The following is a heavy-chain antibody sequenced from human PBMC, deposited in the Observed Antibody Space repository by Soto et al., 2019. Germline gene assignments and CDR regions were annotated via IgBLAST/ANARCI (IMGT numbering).Heavy chain of an antibody. D-gene: IGHD3-3*01. Sequence: QVQLVQSGAEVKKPGASVKVSCKASGYSFTNYGISWVRQAPGQGLEWMGWISSYIGYAKYAQRLQGRVTMTTDTSTITAYMELRSLRSDDTAVYYWARNWSANAMDVWGQGTTVTVSS. V-gene: IGHV1-18*04. J-gene: IGHJ6*02. CDR2: ISSYIGYA. CDR3: ARNWSANAMDV. CDR1: GYSFTNYG.